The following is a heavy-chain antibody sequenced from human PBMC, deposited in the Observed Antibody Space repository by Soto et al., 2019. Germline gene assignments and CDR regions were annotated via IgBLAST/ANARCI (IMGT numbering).Heavy chain of an antibody. Sequence: QVQLQESGPGLVKPSETLSLTCTVSGGSISSYYWSWIRQPPGKGLEWIGYIYYSGSTNYNPSLNSRLTISVDTSKHRFSLKLRSVTAAATAVYYCPRLVVVPHCSGGSCYYYYSGMDVWGQGTTVTVSS. V-gene: IGHV4-59*01. CDR1: GGSISSYY. J-gene: IGHJ6*02. CDR3: PRLVVVPHCSGGSCYYYYSGMDV. D-gene: IGHD2-15*01. CDR2: IYYSGST.